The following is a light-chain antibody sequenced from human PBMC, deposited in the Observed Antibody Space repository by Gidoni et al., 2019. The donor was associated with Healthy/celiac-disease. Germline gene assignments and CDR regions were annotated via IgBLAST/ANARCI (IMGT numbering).Light chain of an antibody. V-gene: IGLV1-40*01. Sequence: QSVLTPPPSVSGAPGPRVTISCTGSSSNIGAGYDVHWYQQLPGTAPKLLIYGNSNRPSGVPDRFSGSKSGTSASLAITGLQAEDEADYYCQSYDSSLSAWVFGGGTKLTVL. CDR1: SSNIGAGYD. CDR3: QSYDSSLSAWV. CDR2: GNS. J-gene: IGLJ3*02.